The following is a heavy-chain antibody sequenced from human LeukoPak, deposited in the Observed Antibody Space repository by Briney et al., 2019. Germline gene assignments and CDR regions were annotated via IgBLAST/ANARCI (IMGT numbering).Heavy chain of an antibody. V-gene: IGHV3-33*01. CDR3: ARTTYYMDV. D-gene: IGHD1-14*01. Sequence: GGSLRLSCAASGFTFSKFGMHWVRQAPGKGLEWVAVTWSDGSDKYYADSVKGRFTISRDHPKNTLFLQMTSLRAEDTAVYYCARTTYYMDVWGKGTTVTVSS. CDR1: GFTFSKFG. J-gene: IGHJ6*03. CDR2: TWSDGSDK.